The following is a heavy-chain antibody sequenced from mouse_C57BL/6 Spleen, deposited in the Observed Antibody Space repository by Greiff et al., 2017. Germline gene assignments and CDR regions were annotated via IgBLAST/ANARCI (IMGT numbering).Heavy chain of an antibody. V-gene: IGHV5-17*01. CDR3: AREAFITPWFAY. D-gene: IGHD1-1*01. J-gene: IGHJ3*01. Sequence: EASGFTFSDYGMHWVRQAPEKGLEWVAYISSGSSTIYYADTVKGRFTISRDNAKNTLFLQMTSLRSEDTAMYYCAREAFITPWFAYWGQGTLVTVSA. CDR1: GFTFSDYG. CDR2: ISSGSSTI.